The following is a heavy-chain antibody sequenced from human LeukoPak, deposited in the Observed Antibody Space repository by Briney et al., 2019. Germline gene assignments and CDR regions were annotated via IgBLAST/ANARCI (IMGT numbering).Heavy chain of an antibody. D-gene: IGHD6-19*01. CDR2: ICWNSGRI. CDR1: GLTYDDYA. CDR3: ARDPYSGGYGAYYYYYMDV. Sequence: GGSLTLFCAPSGLTYDDYAMQWVRHAPGRSLEWVSDICWNSGRIGYADSVKGRFTISRDNAENSLYLQMNSLRDEDTAVYYCARDPYSGGYGAYYYYYMDVWGKGTTVTVSS. V-gene: IGHV3-9*01. J-gene: IGHJ6*03.